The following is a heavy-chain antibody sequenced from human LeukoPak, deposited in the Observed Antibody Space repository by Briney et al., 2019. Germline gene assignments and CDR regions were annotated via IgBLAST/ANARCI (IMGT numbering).Heavy chain of an antibody. V-gene: IGHV1-18*01. D-gene: IGHD2-2*02. CDR2: ISAYNGNT. J-gene: IGHJ4*02. CDR3: ARDLRIYCSSTSCYTSHY. Sequence: ASVKVSCKASSYTFTSYGISWVRQAPGQGLEWMGWISAYNGNTNYAQKLQGRVTMTTDTSTSTAYMELRSLRSDDTAVYYCARDLRIYCSSTSCYTSHYWGQGTLVTVSS. CDR1: SYTFTSYG.